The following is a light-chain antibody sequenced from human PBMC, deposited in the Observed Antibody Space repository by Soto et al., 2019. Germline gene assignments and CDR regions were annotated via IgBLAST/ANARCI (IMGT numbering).Light chain of an antibody. V-gene: IGLV2-23*01. Sequence: QSVLTQPASVSGSPGQSITISCTGTSSDVGGYNSVSWYQQHPGKAPKVMIYEGTKRPSGVSDRFSGSKSDNTASLTISGLQAEDEGDYYCCSYAGDYMFVFGTGTKVTVL. CDR2: EGT. J-gene: IGLJ1*01. CDR3: CSYAGDYMFV. CDR1: SSDVGGYNS.